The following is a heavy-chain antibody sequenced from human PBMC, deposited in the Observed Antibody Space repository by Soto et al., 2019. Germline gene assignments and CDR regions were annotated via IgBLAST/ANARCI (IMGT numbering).Heavy chain of an antibody. Sequence: EVQLVESGGGLVQPGGSLRLSCTASGFTFSSYWMSWVRQAPGKGLGWVANIKEDGSGKYYVDSVKGRFSISRDNARNQLYLQMNSRGVEDTAVYFGVGEGRWGGYWGQGARVTVSS. V-gene: IGHV3-7*03. CDR1: GFTFSSYW. D-gene: IGHD3-16*01. CDR2: IKEDGSGK. J-gene: IGHJ4*02. CDR3: VGEGRWGGY.